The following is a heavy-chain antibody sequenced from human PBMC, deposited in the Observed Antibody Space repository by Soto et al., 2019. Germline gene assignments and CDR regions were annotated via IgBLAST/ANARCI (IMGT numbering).Heavy chain of an antibody. D-gene: IGHD3-10*01. CDR1: GGSFSGYY. J-gene: IGHJ6*02. Sequence: KSSETLSLTCAVYGGSFSGYYWSWIRQPPGKGLEWIGEINHSGSTNYNPSLKSQVTISVDTSKNQFSLKLSSVTAADTAVYYCAREARYYYGSGSYQTTYCYYGMDVWGQGTTVTVSS. CDR2: INHSGST. V-gene: IGHV4-34*01. CDR3: AREARYYYGSGSYQTTYCYYGMDV.